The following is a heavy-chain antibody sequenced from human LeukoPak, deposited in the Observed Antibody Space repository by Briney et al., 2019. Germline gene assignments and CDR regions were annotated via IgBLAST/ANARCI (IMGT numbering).Heavy chain of an antibody. J-gene: IGHJ4*02. CDR1: VYSFTNYG. CDR3: ARDYSYASRGGSFDY. Sequence: SVKVSCKSSVYSFTNYGISWLRQAPAQGLAWMGWISAHNGNTNYAQKLQGRVTMTTETSTRTDYMEVRLLRSDDTAGYYCARDYSYASRGGSFDYWGQGTLVTVSS. V-gene: IGHV1-18*01. D-gene: IGHD3-16*01. CDR2: ISAHNGNT.